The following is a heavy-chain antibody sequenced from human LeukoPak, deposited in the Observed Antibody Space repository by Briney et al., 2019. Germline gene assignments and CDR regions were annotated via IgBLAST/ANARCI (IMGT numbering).Heavy chain of an antibody. V-gene: IGHV3-30*18. CDR3: AKDYYYAEGSYFDY. J-gene: IGHJ4*02. D-gene: IGHD3-22*01. CDR2: ISYDGSNK. Sequence: GGSLRLSCAASGFTFSSYGMHWVRQAPGKGLEWVAVISYDGSNKYYADSVKGRFTISRDNAKNSLYLQMNSLRAEDTALYYCAKDYYYAEGSYFDYWGQGTLVTVSS. CDR1: GFTFSSYG.